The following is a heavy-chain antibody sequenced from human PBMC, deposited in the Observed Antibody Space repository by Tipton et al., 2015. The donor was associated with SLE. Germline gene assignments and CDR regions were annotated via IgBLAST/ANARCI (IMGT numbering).Heavy chain of an antibody. Sequence: TLSLTCAVYGGSFSGYYWSWIRQPPGKGLEYIGEINHRGSTNYNPSLKSRVTISVDTSKNQFSLKLTYVTAADTAVYYCAGGSGSGWLDYWGQGTLVTVSS. J-gene: IGHJ4*02. V-gene: IGHV4-34*01. CDR3: AGGSGSGWLDY. D-gene: IGHD6-19*01. CDR1: GGSFSGYY. CDR2: INHRGST.